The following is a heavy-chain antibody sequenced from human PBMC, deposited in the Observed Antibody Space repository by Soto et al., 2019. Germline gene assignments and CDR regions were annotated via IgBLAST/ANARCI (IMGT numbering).Heavy chain of an antibody. CDR2: IYSGGST. V-gene: IGHV3-23*03. Sequence: EVQLLESGGGLVPPGWSLRLSCADSGFTFSSYAMSWVRQAPGKGLEWVSVIYSGGSTYYADSVKGRFTISRDNSKNSLYLQMNSLRAEDTDVYYGASGRTKRDGYNLAFDYWGQGTLVTVSS. CDR3: ASGRTKRDGYNLAFDY. CDR1: GFTFSSYA. D-gene: IGHD5-12*01. J-gene: IGHJ4*02.